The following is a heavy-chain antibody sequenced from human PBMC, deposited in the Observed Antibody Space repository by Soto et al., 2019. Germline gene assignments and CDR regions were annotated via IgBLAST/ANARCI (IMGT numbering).Heavy chain of an antibody. V-gene: IGHV1-8*02. CDR3: ARNRRETGDFDY. CDR1: GYTFTTYD. Sequence: QVQLVQSGAEVKKPGASVKVSCKASGYTFTTYDVNWMRQATGQGPEWLGWMNPNNGDTGYAQKFQGRVTLTRDTSMNTAYMELSSLTFEETAVYYCARNRRETGDFDYWGQGTLVTVSS. D-gene: IGHD7-27*01. CDR2: MNPNNGDT. J-gene: IGHJ4*02.